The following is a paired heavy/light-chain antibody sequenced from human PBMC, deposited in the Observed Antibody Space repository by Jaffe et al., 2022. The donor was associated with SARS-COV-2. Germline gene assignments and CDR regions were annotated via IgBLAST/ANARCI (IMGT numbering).Heavy chain of an antibody. CDR2: IIGSGDTT. D-gene: IGHD2-15*01. CDR1: GFTFSNYA. J-gene: IGHJ4*02. CDR3: AKGGVAMATRRHFDY. Sequence: EVQLLESGGGLVQPGGSLRLSCAASGFTFSNYAMSWVRQAPGKGLEWVSHIIGSGDTTYYADSVKGRFTISRDNSKNTLYLHMSSLRVEDTAIYFCAKGGVAMATRRHFDYWGQGTLVSVSS. V-gene: IGHV3-23*01.
Light chain of an antibody. V-gene: IGKV1-5*03. CDR2: KAS. J-gene: IGKJ1*01. Sequence: DIQMTQSPSTLSASVGDRVTITCRASQSISSWLAWYQQKPGKAPKLLIYKASSLESGVPSRFSGSGSGTEFTLTISSLQPDDFATYYCQQYSSYSLTFGQGTKVEIK. CDR3: QQYSSYSLT. CDR1: QSISSW.